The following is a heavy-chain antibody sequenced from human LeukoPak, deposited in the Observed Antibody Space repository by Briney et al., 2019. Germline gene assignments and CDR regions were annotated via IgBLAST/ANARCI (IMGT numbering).Heavy chain of an antibody. Sequence: PSQTLSLTCTVSGGSISSGDYYWSWIRQPPGKGLEWIGYIYYSGSTYYNPSLKSRVTISVDTSKNQFSLKLSSVTAADTAVYYCARDQVNWGLGWVDYWGQGTLVTVSS. CDR1: GGSISSGDYY. D-gene: IGHD7-27*01. J-gene: IGHJ4*02. CDR2: IYYSGST. V-gene: IGHV4-30-4*08. CDR3: ARDQVNWGLGWVDY.